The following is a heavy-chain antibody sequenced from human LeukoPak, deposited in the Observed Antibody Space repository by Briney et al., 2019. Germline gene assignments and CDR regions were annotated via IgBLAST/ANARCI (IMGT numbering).Heavy chain of an antibody. CDR2: INPSGGST. V-gene: IGHV1-46*01. Sequence: ASVKVSCKASGYTFTSYYMHWVRQAPGQGLEWMGIINPSGGSTSYAQKFQGRVTMTRDTSTSTVYMELSSLRSEDTAVYYCARDGWGYSSSSDYYYYYMDVWGKGTTVTVSS. CDR3: ARDGWGYSSSSDYYYYYMDV. J-gene: IGHJ6*03. CDR1: GYTFTSYY. D-gene: IGHD6-6*01.